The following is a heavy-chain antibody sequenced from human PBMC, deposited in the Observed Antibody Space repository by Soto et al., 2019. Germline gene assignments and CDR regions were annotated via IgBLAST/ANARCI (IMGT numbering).Heavy chain of an antibody. J-gene: IGHJ4*02. V-gene: IGHV1-69*12. CDR3: ARGDFYYDSSGYYGGFAY. D-gene: IGHD3-22*01. CDR2: TIPIFGTA. CDR1: GGTFSSYA. Sequence: QVQLVQSGAEVKKPGSSVMVSCKASGGTFSSYAISWVRQAPGQGLEWMGGTIPIFGTANYAQKFQGRVTITADESTSTAYMEVSSLRSEDTAVYYCARGDFYYDSSGYYGGFAYWGQGTLVTVSS.